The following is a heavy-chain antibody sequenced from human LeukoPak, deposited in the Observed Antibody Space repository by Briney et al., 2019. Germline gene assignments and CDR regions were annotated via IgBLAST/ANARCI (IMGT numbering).Heavy chain of an antibody. D-gene: IGHD2-2*01. V-gene: IGHV4-59*01. Sequence: PSETLSLTCTVSSGSFRTYYWSWIRQPPGKGLEWIGYTFYNEGTSYNPSLKSRVTISVDTSNNQLSLKVNSVTAADTAMYYCVKSNSRYQPWTLDIWGRGTMVTVSS. J-gene: IGHJ3*02. CDR3: VKSNSRYQPWTLDI. CDR1: SGSFRTYY. CDR2: TFYNEGT.